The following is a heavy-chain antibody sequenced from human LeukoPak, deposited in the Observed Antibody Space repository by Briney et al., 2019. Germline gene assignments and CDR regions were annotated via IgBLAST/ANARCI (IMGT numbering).Heavy chain of an antibody. D-gene: IGHD5-18*01. CDR3: AREWDTAMAFYYYYGMDV. Sequence: ASVKVSCKTSGYTFTNYYIHWVRQAPGQGLEWMGRTNPNSGGTNYAQKFQGRVTMTRDTSISTAYMELSRLRSDDTAVYYCAREWDTAMAFYYYYGMDVWGQGTTVTVSS. CDR1: GYTFTNYY. V-gene: IGHV1-2*06. J-gene: IGHJ6*02. CDR2: TNPNSGGT.